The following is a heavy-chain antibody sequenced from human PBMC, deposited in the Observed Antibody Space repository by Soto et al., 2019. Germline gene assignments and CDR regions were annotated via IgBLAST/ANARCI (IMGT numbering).Heavy chain of an antibody. CDR3: ARVGIAARAFDY. CDR2: IYYSGST. D-gene: IGHD6-13*01. J-gene: IGHJ4*02. V-gene: IGHV4-59*01. Sequence: PSETLSLTCTVSGGSISSYYWSWIRQPPGKGLEWIGYIYYSGSTNYNPSLKSRVTISVDTSKNQFSLKLSSVTAADTAVYYCARVGIAARAFDYWGQGTLVTVSS. CDR1: GGSISSYY.